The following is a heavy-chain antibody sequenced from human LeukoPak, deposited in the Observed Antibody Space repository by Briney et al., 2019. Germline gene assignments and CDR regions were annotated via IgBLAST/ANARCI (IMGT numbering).Heavy chain of an antibody. D-gene: IGHD6-19*01. Sequence: AASATVSCKASGYTFTSYDINWVRQAPGQGLEWMGWMNPNSGNTGYAQKFQGRVTMTRNTSISTAYMELSSLRSEDTAVYYCARLRAVAGRRMDYWGQGTLVTVSS. CDR2: MNPNSGNT. CDR1: GYTFTSYD. V-gene: IGHV1-8*01. J-gene: IGHJ4*02. CDR3: ARLRAVAGRRMDY.